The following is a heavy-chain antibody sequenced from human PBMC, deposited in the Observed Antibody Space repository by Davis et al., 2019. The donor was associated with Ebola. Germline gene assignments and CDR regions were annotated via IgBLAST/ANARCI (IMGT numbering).Heavy chain of an antibody. V-gene: IGHV1-69*10. CDR2: IIPILGIA. CDR1: GGTFGKNA. CDR3: ALDQGDYGRVDP. D-gene: IGHD4-17*01. J-gene: IGHJ5*02. Sequence: SVKVSCKASGGTFGKNAINWVRQAPGQGLEWMGGIIPILGIANYAQNFQGRVTITADRSTSTAYMELRSLKSDDTAVYYCALDQGDYGRVDPWGQGTLVTVSS.